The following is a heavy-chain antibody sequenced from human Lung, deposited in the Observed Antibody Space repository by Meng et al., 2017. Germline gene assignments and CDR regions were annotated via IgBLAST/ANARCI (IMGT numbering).Heavy chain of an antibody. J-gene: IGHJ4*02. CDR3: VSERGGGSFDY. V-gene: IGHV1-18*01. D-gene: IGHD3-10*01. CDR2: ISAYNGNT. CDR1: GYTFTTYG. Sequence: QVQLVQSGAEVKKPGASVKVSCTASGYTFTTYGLSWVRQAPGQGLEWMGWISAYNGNTKYAQKVQGRVTMTRDTSTTTAYMELRNLRSDDTAVHYCVSERGGGSFDYWGQGTLVTVSS.